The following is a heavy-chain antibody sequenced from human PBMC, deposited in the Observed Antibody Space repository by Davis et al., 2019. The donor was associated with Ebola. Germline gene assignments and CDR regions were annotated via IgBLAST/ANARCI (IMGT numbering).Heavy chain of an antibody. J-gene: IGHJ6*02. CDR2: INYSGST. CDR1: GGSISTSSYY. CDR3: ARDRLGAGYYGMDV. Sequence: PSETLSLTCTVSGGSISTSSYYWGWIRQPPGKGLEWIGRINYSGSTNYNPSLNSRVTMSVDTSKNQFSLNLRSVTAADTAVYYCARDRLGAGYYGMDVWGQGTTVTVSS. V-gene: IGHV4-39*07. D-gene: IGHD1-26*01.